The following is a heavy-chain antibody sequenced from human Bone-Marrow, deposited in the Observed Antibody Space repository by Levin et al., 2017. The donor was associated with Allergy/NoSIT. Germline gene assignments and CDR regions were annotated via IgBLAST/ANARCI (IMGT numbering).Heavy chain of an antibody. CDR2: ISISSNYI. Sequence: GGSLRLSCAASGFTFSSYSMNWVRQAPGKGLEWISSISISSNYIYYADSVKGRFTISRDNAETSLFLQMNSLRAEDTAAYDCARVPRGAVADDSWGQGTLVIVSS. V-gene: IGHV3-21*01. CDR1: GFTFSSYS. J-gene: IGHJ4*02. CDR3: ARVPRGAVADDS. D-gene: IGHD6-19*01.